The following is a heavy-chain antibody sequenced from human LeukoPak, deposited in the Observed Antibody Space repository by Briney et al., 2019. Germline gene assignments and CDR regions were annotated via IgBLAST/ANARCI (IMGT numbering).Heavy chain of an antibody. D-gene: IGHD2-15*01. CDR1: GFTFSNYA. V-gene: IGHV3-64*05. CDR3: VKGPCSGGSCYLEY. CDR2: ISSKGGST. Sequence: GGSLRLSCSASGFTFSNYAMHWVRQAPGKGLEYVSGISSKGGSTYHADPVKGRFTISRDNSKYTLYIQMNSLRAEDTAVYYCVKGPCSGGSCYLEYWGQGTLVTVSS. J-gene: IGHJ4*02.